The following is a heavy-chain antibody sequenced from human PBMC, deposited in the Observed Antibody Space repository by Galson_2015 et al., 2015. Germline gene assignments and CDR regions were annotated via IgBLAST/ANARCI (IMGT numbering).Heavy chain of an antibody. CDR3: ARSPGISATHYFDS. D-gene: IGHD3-10*01. Sequence: SLRLSCAASGFTFSSYGMHWVRQAPGKGLEWVAVISYDGSNKYYADSVKGRFTISRDNSKNTLYLQMNSLRAEDTAVYYCARSPGISATHYFDSWGLGTLVTVSS. J-gene: IGHJ4*02. CDR1: GFTFSSYG. CDR2: ISYDGSNK. V-gene: IGHV3-30*03.